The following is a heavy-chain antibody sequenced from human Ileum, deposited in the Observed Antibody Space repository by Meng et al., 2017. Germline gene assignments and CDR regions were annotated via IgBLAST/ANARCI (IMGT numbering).Heavy chain of an antibody. J-gene: IGHJ2*01. Sequence: QGHLQEAGQGLVKPSETLSLTCAVSGGSIESNNWWTWIRQPPGQGLEWIGEVYHSGSTHYNPSLQSRVTISIDNSKNRFSLSLNSVTAADTAIYYCARADYVRYFDLWGRGTLVTVSS. CDR1: GGSIESNNW. V-gene: IGHV4-4*02. D-gene: IGHD3-10*02. CDR3: ARADYVRYFDL. CDR2: VYHSGST.